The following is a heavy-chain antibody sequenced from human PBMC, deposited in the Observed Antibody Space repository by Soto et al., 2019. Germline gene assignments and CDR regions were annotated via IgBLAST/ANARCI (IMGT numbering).Heavy chain of an antibody. J-gene: IGHJ4*02. Sequence: ASVKVSCKASGDTFSTYTITWVRQAPGQRLEWMGWLSVYNGNTNYAQKLQCRVTMTTDTSTSTAYMELRSLGSDDTAVYYCASGWFGEFVYYFDYWGQGTLVTVSS. CDR1: GDTFSTYT. D-gene: IGHD3-10*01. CDR3: ASGWFGEFVYYFDY. V-gene: IGHV1-18*01. CDR2: LSVYNGNT.